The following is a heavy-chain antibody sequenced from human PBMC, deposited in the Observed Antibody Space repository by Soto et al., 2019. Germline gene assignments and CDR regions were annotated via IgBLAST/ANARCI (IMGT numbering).Heavy chain of an antibody. CDR3: ATPIAVAGT. CDR2: MNPNSGNT. D-gene: IGHD6-19*01. J-gene: IGHJ4*02. V-gene: IGHV1-8*01. CDR1: GYTFPRYD. Sequence: SVEVSRKSSGYTFPRYDINWVRQATGQGLEWMGWMNPNSGNTGYAQKFQGRVTMTRNTSISTAYMELSSLRSEDTAVYYCATPIAVAGTWGQGTLVTVSS.